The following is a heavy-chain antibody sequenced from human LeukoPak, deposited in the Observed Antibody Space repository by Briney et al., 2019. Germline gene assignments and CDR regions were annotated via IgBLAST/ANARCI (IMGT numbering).Heavy chain of an antibody. J-gene: IGHJ3*02. V-gene: IGHV4-4*07. D-gene: IGHD2-15*01. CDR1: GGSINNYY. Sequence: SETLSLTCTVSGGSINNYYWSWIRQPAGKGLEWIGRIYSGGSTNYNPSLKSRVTMSVDTSKNQFSLKLSSVTAVDTAVYYCARGRYCSADICSGGDAFDIWGQGTMVSVSS. CDR2: IYSGGST. CDR3: ARGRYCSADICSGGDAFDI.